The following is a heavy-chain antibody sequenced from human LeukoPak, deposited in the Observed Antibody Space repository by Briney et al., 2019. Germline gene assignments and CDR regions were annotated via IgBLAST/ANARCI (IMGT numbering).Heavy chain of an antibody. CDR1: GYTFTGYD. Sequence: ASVKVSCKASGYTFTGYDINWVRQATGQGLEWMGWMNPNSGNTGYAQKFQGRVTMTRNTSISTAYMELSSLRSEDTAVYYCARVGEYSSSWYRGDYYYYYMDVWGKGTTVTVSS. D-gene: IGHD6-13*01. V-gene: IGHV1-8*01. CDR3: ARVGEYSSSWYRGDYYYYYMDV. CDR2: MNPNSGNT. J-gene: IGHJ6*03.